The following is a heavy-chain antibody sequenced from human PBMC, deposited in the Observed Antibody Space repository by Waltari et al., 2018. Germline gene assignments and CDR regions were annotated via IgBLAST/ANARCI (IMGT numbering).Heavy chain of an antibody. Sequence: QVQLVQSGAEVTKPGSSVKVSCKASGGTFSSYAISWVRQAPGQGLEWMGGIIPIFGTANYAQKFQGRVTITADKSTSTAYMELSSLRSEDTAVYYCARQGSSSSWYGHAFDIWGQGTMVTVSS. V-gene: IGHV1-69*14. J-gene: IGHJ3*02. D-gene: IGHD6-13*01. CDR1: GGTFSSYA. CDR3: ARQGSSSSWYGHAFDI. CDR2: IIPIFGTA.